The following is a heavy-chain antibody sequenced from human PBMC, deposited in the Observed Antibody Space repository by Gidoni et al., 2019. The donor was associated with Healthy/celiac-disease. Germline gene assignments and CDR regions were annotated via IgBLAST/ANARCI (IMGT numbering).Heavy chain of an antibody. CDR3: ATKRSDYGDLTFDY. V-gene: IGHV4-38-2*01. J-gene: IGHJ4*02. D-gene: IGHD4-17*01. CDR1: GYSISSGYY. Sequence: QVQLQESGPGLVKPSETLSLTCAVSGYSISSGYYWGWIRQPPGKGLEWIGSIYHSGSTYYNPSLKSRVTISVDTSKNQFSLKLSSVTAADTAVYYCATKRSDYGDLTFDYWGQGTLVTVSS. CDR2: IYHSGST.